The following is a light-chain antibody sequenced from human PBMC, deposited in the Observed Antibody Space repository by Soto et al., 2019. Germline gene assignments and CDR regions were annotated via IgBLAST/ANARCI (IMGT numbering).Light chain of an antibody. CDR1: SGHSSYA. Sequence: QLVLTQSPSASASLGASVKLTCTLSSGHSSYAIAWHQQQPEKGPGYLMKLNSDGSHSKGDGIPDRFSGSSSGAERYLTISSLQSEDEADYYCQTWGTGIHVFGGGTQLTVL. J-gene: IGLJ7*01. V-gene: IGLV4-69*01. CDR3: QTWGTGIHV. CDR2: LNSDGSH.